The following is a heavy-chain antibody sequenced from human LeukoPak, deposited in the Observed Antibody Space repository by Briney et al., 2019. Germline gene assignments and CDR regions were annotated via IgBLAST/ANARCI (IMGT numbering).Heavy chain of an antibody. V-gene: IGHV4-61*02. CDR1: GGSISSGSYY. CDR2: IYTSGST. CDR3: ASLSKYYDSINY. Sequence: SQTLSLTYTVSGGSISSGSYYWSWIRQPAGKGLEWIGRIYTSGSTNYNPSLKSRVTISVDTSKNQFSLKLSSVTAADTAVYYCASLSKYYDSINYWGQRTLVTVSS. D-gene: IGHD3-22*01. J-gene: IGHJ4*02.